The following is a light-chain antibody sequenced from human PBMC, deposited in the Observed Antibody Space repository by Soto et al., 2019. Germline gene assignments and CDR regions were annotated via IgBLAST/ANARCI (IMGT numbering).Light chain of an antibody. CDR3: SSYTSLDTVI. CDR1: SSDVGAYPY. Sequence: QSVLTQSASVSGPPGQSVTISCIGTSSDVGAYPYVSWYQQNPGKAPKVIIYEVNNRPSGVSNRFSGSKSGNTASLTISGLQAEDEADYYCSSYTSLDTVIFGGGTNLTVL. CDR2: EVN. J-gene: IGLJ2*01. V-gene: IGLV2-14*01.